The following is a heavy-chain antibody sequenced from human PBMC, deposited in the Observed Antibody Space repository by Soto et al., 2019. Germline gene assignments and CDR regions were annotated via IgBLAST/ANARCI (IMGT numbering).Heavy chain of an antibody. Sequence: GSSVKVSCKASGYTFTSYAIHWVRQAPGQRLEWMGWINAGNGDTKYSQTFQGRVTITRETSANTAYMELSSLRSEDTAVYYCTRGSAASSGWYLMDYWGQGTLVTVSS. V-gene: IGHV1-3*01. CDR2: INAGNGDT. CDR1: GYTFTSYA. D-gene: IGHD6-19*01. CDR3: TRGSAASSGWYLMDY. J-gene: IGHJ4*02.